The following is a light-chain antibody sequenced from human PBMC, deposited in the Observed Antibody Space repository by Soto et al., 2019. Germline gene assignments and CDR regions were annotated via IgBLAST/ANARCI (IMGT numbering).Light chain of an antibody. J-gene: IGLJ3*02. CDR2: STN. CDR1: SGSVSTSYY. Sequence: QTVVTQETSFSVSPGGTVTLTCGLSSGSVSTSYYPSWYQQTPGQAPRTPIYSTNTRSSGVPDRFSGSILGNKAALTITGAQADDESDYYCVLYMGSGSWVFGGGTKLTVL. CDR3: VLYMGSGSWV. V-gene: IGLV8-61*01.